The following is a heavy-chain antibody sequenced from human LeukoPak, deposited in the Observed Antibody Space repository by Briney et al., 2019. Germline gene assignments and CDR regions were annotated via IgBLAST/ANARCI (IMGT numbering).Heavy chain of an antibody. V-gene: IGHV3-30*03. Sequence: PGGSLRLSCAASGFTFSSYGMHWVRQAPGKGLEWVAVISYDGSNKYYADSVKGRFTISRDNSKNTLYLQINSLRAEDTAVYYCARVYNYVFDYWGQGTLVTVSS. CDR1: GFTFSSYG. D-gene: IGHD3-10*02. J-gene: IGHJ4*02. CDR3: ARVYNYVFDY. CDR2: ISYDGSNK.